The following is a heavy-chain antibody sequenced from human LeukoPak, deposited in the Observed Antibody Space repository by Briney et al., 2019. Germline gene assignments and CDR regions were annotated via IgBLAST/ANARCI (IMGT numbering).Heavy chain of an antibody. CDR1: GFTFSSYG. J-gene: IGHJ6*02. V-gene: IGHV3-33*01. CDR3: ARDPIVVVPASYGMDV. CDR2: IWYDGSNK. D-gene: IGHD2-2*01. Sequence: HPGGSLRLSCAASGFTFSSYGMHWVRQAPGKGLEWVAVIWYDGSNKYYADSVKGRFTISRDNSKNTLYLQMNSLRAEDTAVYYCARDPIVVVPASYGMDVWGQGTTVTVSS.